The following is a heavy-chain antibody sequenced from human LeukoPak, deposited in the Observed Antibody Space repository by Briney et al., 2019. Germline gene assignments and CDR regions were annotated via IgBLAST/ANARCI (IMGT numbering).Heavy chain of an antibody. D-gene: IGHD3-10*01. V-gene: IGHV4-61*02. CDR2: IYTTGSP. CDR1: GYSISSGYY. J-gene: IGHJ5*02. Sequence: SETLSLTCAVSGYSISSGYYWTWIRQPAGQGLEWIGRIYTTGSPSYNPSLKSRVTISIDTSKNQFSLKLNSVSAADTAVYYCARDRGMTTARGVPSWFDPWGQGTLVTVSS. CDR3: ARDRGMTTARGVPSWFDP.